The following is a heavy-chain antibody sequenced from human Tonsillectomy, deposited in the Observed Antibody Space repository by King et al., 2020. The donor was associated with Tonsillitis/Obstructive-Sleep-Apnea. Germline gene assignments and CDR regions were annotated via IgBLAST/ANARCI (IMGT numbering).Heavy chain of an antibody. CDR2: IRSKAYGGTT. D-gene: IGHD1-1*01. CDR1: GFTFGDYA. CDR3: TSLRGGTYYYYYMDV. J-gene: IGHJ6*03. Sequence: DVQLVESGGGLVQPGRSLRLSCTASGFTFGDYAMSWVRQAPGKGLEWVGFIRSKAYGGTTEYAASVKGRFTISRDDSKSIAYLQMNSLKTEDTAVYYCTSLRGGTYYYYYMDVWGKGTTVTVSS. V-gene: IGHV3-49*04.